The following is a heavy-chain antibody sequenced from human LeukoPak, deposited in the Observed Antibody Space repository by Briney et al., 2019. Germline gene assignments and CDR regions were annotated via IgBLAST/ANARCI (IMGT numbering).Heavy chain of an antibody. D-gene: IGHD5-18*01. Sequence: GGSLRLSCAASGFTFSNYWMSWVRQAPGKGLEWVSTISGHGDESFYADSVKGRFTISRDNSKNTVYLQVNSLRADDSAVYYCASRGHNLGYFEPWGQGSLVTVSS. CDR1: GFTFSNYW. CDR3: ASRGHNLGYFEP. J-gene: IGHJ4*02. CDR2: ISGHGDES. V-gene: IGHV3-23*01.